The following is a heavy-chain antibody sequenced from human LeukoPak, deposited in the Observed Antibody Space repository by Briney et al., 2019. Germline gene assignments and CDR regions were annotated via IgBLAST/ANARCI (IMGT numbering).Heavy chain of an antibody. J-gene: IGHJ4*02. D-gene: IGHD3-22*01. CDR2: IGPLGDSI. Sequence: GGSLRLSCVASGFTFNNYAMSWVRQAPGKGLEWVSSIGPLGDSIYYADSVKGRFTISRDNSKNTLYLQMNSLRAEDTAVYYCARDNYYDSSGYFGLPDYWGQGTLVTVSS. CDR3: ARDNYYDSSGYFGLPDY. V-gene: IGHV3-23*01. CDR1: GFTFNNYA.